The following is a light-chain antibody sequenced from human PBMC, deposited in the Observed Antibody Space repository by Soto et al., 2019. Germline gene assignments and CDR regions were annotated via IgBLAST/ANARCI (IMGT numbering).Light chain of an antibody. CDR2: ENK. J-gene: IGLJ1*01. CDR3: QAWDSDTGV. V-gene: IGLV3-1*01. CDR1: RLGDKY. Sequence: SYELTQPPSVSVSPGQTTRIACSGDRLGDKYVCWYQQKPGQSPVLVIFENKKRPSGISERFSGSKSGNTATLTISGTQTMDEADYYCQAWDSDTGVFGTGTKLTVL.